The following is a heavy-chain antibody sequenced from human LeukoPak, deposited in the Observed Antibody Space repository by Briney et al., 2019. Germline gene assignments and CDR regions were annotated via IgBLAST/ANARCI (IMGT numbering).Heavy chain of an antibody. CDR3: ARGRPAGRDWYFDL. V-gene: IGHV1-8*03. CDR2: MNPNSGNT. D-gene: IGHD6-19*01. CDR1: GYTFNNYK. Sequence: ASVKVSCKASGYTFNNYKINWVRQAPGQGLEWMGWMNPNSGNTGSTQKFQDRVTITRNTSISTAYMELSSLRSEDTAVYYCARGRPAGRDWYFDLWGRGTLVTVSS. J-gene: IGHJ2*01.